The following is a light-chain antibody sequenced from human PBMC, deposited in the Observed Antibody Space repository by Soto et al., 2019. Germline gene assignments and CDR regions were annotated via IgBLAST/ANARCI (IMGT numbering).Light chain of an antibody. CDR3: QQYNNWPPEA. V-gene: IGKV3-15*01. Sequence: EIVMTQSPATVSVSPVERATLSCRASQSVSSNLAWYQQKPGQPPRLLVYGAATRATGIPARFSGSGSGTEFTLTISSLQSEDFAVYYYQQYNNWPPEAFGQGTKVDI. CDR1: QSVSSN. CDR2: GAA. J-gene: IGKJ1*01.